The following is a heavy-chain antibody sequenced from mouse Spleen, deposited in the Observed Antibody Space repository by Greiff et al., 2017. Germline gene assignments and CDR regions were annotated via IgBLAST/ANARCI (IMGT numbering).Heavy chain of an antibody. J-gene: IGHJ3*01. V-gene: IGHV14-3*02. Sequence: EVQRVESGAELVKPGASVKLSCTTSGFNIKDTYMHWVKQRPEQGLEWIGRIDPANGNTKCDPKFQGKATITADTSSKTAYLQVSSLTSEDTAVYYCARDYGYVGGFAYWGQGTLVTVSA. CDR2: IDPANGNT. D-gene: IGHD1-2*01. CDR1: GFNIKDTY. CDR3: ARDYGYVGGFAY.